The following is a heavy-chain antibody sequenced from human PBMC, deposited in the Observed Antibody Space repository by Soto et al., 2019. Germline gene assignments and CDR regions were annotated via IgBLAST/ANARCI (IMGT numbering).Heavy chain of an antibody. J-gene: IGHJ6*02. CDR1: GYTFTSYG. Sequence: GASVKVSCKASGYTFTSYGIGWVRQAPGQGLEWMGWISAYNGNTNYAQKLQGRVTMTTDTSTSTAYMELRSLRSDDTAVYYCARCRYCSSTSCYGVGYYYYGMDVWGQGTTVTVSS. V-gene: IGHV1-18*01. CDR3: ARCRYCSSTSCYGVGYYYYGMDV. D-gene: IGHD2-2*01. CDR2: ISAYNGNT.